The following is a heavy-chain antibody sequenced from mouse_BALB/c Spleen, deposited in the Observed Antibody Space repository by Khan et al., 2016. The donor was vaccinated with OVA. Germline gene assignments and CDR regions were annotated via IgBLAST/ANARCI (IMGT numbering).Heavy chain of an antibody. J-gene: IGHJ3*01. CDR2: ISSGGDYT. V-gene: IGHV5-6*01. CDR1: GFTFSSYS. CDR3: ASHLTGSFAY. Sequence: EVQLQESGGDLVKPGGSLKLSCAASGFTFSSYSMSWVRQTPDKRLEWVATISSGGDYTYYPDSVKGRFTISRDNAKNTLYLQRSSLKSEDTAMCYCASHLTGSFAYWGQGTLVTVSA. D-gene: IGHD4-1*01.